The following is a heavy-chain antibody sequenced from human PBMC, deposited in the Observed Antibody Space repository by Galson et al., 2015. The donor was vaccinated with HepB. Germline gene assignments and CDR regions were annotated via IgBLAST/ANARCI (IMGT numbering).Heavy chain of an antibody. Sequence: SVKVSCKVSGYTLTELSMHWVRQAPGKGLEWMGGFDPEDGETIYAQKFQGRVTMTEDTSTDTAYMELSSLRSEDTAVYYCATSTSLVGATNDAFDIWGQGTMVTVSS. V-gene: IGHV1-24*01. J-gene: IGHJ3*02. D-gene: IGHD1-26*01. CDR2: FDPEDGET. CDR1: GYTLTELS. CDR3: ATSTSLVGATNDAFDI.